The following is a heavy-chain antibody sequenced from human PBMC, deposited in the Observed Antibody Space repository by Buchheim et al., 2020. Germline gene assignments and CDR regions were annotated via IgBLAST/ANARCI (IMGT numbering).Heavy chain of an antibody. V-gene: IGHV3-23*01. J-gene: IGHJ4*02. Sequence: EVQLLESGGGLVQPGGSLRLSCAASGFTFSRYAMSCVRQPPGTWLEWVSAFSGSGGSTYYADSVTGRFTISRDNSQNTLYLQMNSLRAEDTAVYYCAKWERGEWLPHWGQGTL. CDR2: FSGSGGST. CDR1: GFTFSRYA. D-gene: IGHD3-3*01. CDR3: AKWERGEWLPH.